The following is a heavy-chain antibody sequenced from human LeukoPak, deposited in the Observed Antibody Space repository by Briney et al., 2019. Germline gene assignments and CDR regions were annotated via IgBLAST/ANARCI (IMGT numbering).Heavy chain of an antibody. CDR2: ISPSGGST. CDR1: GYTFTSNY. CDR3: ARPNPPGYSGYGRFDY. V-gene: IGHV1-46*01. J-gene: IGHJ4*02. D-gene: IGHD5-12*01. Sequence: ASVKVSCKAFGYTFTSNYMHWVRQAPGQGPEWMGVISPSGGSTTYAQKFQGRVTITADESTSTAYMELSSLRSEDTAVYYCARPNPPGYSGYGRFDYWGQGTLVTVSS.